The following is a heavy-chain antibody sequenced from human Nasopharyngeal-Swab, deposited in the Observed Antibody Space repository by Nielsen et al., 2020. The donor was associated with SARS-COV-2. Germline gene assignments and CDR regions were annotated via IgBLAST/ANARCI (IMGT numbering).Heavy chain of an antibody. D-gene: IGHD1-20*01. CDR3: ARTTTGITGTSDY. Sequence: WVRQAPGQGLEWLGGIIPIFGTATYAQKFQGRVTITADESTSTAYMELSSLRSEDTAVYYCARTTTGITGTSDYWGQGTLVTVSS. CDR2: IIPIFGTA. V-gene: IGHV1-69*01. J-gene: IGHJ4*02.